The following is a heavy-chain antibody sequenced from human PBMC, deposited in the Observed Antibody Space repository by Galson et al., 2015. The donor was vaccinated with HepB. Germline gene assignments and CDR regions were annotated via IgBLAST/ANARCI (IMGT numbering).Heavy chain of an antibody. CDR3: ARDTMVRGVIPPRYYYGMDV. CDR1: GFTVSSNY. J-gene: IGHJ6*02. D-gene: IGHD3-10*01. Sequence: SLRLSCAASGFTVSSNYMSWVRQAPGKGLEWVSVIYSGGSTYYADSVKGRFTISRDNSKNTLYLQMNSLRAEDTAVYYCARDTMVRGVIPPRYYYGMDVWGQGTTVTVSS. CDR2: IYSGGST. V-gene: IGHV3-66*01.